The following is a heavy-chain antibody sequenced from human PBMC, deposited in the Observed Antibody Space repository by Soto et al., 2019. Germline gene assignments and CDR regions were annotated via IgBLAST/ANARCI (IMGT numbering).Heavy chain of an antibody. D-gene: IGHD2-2*01. J-gene: IGHJ6*02. V-gene: IGHV6-1*01. CDR2: TYYRSKWYN. CDR3: ARWGECQPLLSAGMDV. Sequence: SQTLSLTCAISGDSVSSNSAAWNWIRQSPSRGLEWLGRTYYRSKWYNDYAVSVKSRITINPDTSKNQFSLQLNSVTPEDTAVYYCARWGECQPLLSAGMDVLAQGTTVTVSS. CDR1: GDSVSSNSAA.